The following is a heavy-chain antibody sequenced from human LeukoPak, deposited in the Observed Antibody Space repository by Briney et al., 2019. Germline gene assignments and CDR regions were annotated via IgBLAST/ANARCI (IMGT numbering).Heavy chain of an antibody. CDR3: ARGRTVVTPFDY. CDR1: GYTFTSYY. J-gene: IGHJ4*02. CDR2: VNPNSGGT. V-gene: IGHV1-2*02. D-gene: IGHD4-23*01. Sequence: ASVKVSCKASGYTFTSYYMHWVRQAPGQGLEWMGWVNPNSGGTNYAQKFQGRVTMTRDTSISTAYMELSRLRSDDTAVYYCARGRTVVTPFDYWGQGTLVTVSS.